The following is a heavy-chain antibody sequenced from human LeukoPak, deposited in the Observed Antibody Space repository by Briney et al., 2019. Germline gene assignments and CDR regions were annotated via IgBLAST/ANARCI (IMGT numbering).Heavy chain of an antibody. CDR3: ARDLTRIAAAGNDAFDI. V-gene: IGHV1-18*01. CDR1: GYTFTSYG. J-gene: IGHJ3*02. D-gene: IGHD6-13*01. CDR2: ISAYNGNT. Sequence: PGESLKISCTGSGYTFTSYGISWVRQAPGQGLEWMGWISAYNGNTNYAQKLQGRVTMTTDTSTSTAHMELRSLRSDDTAVYYCARDLTRIAAAGNDAFDIWGQGTMVTVSS.